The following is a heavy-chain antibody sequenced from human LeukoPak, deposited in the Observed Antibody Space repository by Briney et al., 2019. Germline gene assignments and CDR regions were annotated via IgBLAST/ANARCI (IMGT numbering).Heavy chain of an antibody. V-gene: IGHV3-48*01. CDR1: GFTFRSYS. CDR2: ISSSSSTI. J-gene: IGHJ4*02. Sequence: PGMSLRLSCEASGFTFRSYSMNWVRQAPGKGLEWVSYISSSSSTIYYADSVKGRFTISRDNSKNTLYLQMNSLRAEDTAVYYCARVLDRWGNGYYGSGSFDYWGQGTLVTVSS. CDR3: ARVLDRWGNGYYGSGSFDY. D-gene: IGHD3-10*01.